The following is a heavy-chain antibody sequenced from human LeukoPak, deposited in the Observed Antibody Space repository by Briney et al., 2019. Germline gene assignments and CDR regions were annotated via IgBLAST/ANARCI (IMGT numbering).Heavy chain of an antibody. J-gene: IGHJ4*02. V-gene: IGHV1-3*03. CDR3: AVGDYYYDTRFDY. D-gene: IGHD3-22*01. CDR2: VNADNSNT. CDR1: GYTFTGYW. Sequence: ASVKLSCKAFGYTFTGYWMHWVRQAPGQRLEWMGWVNADNSNTKYSQEFQGRVTITRDTSASTAYMDLNSLRSEDMAVYYCAVGDYYYDTRFDYWGQGTLVTVSS.